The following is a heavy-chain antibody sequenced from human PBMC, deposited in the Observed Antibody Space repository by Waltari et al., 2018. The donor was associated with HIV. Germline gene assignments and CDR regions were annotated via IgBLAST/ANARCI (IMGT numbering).Heavy chain of an antibody. D-gene: IGHD2-15*01. V-gene: IGHV3-48*02. Sequence: EAQLVASGGGLVQPGGSLRLSCAASGFTFRSSSMSWVRHAPGKGLEWVLYISRSGTSIHYADSVMGRFTTSRDIAKNSLFLQMHSLRDEDTAVYYCSRDPLEVVSAARWGQGTLVTVSS. CDR2: ISRSGTSI. J-gene: IGHJ4*02. CDR3: SRDPLEVVSAAR. CDR1: GFTFRSSS.